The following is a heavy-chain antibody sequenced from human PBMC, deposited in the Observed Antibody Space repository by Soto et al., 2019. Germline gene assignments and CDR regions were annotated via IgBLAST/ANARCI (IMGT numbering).Heavy chain of an antibody. D-gene: IGHD4-17*01. CDR2: IYFSGTT. CDR3: ARSPGSGDYVDY. CDR1: GGSVSSDSYY. J-gene: IGHJ4*02. Sequence: PSETLSLTCSVSGGSVSSDSYYWSWIRQPPGAGLEWIGYIYFSGTTNYNPSLESRVTILVDSSKNQFSLKLSSVTAADTAVYYCARSPGSGDYVDYWGQGTLVTVS. V-gene: IGHV4-61*01.